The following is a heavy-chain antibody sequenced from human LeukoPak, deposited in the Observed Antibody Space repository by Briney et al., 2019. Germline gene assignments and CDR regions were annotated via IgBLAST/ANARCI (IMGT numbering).Heavy chain of an antibody. V-gene: IGHV1-18*01. CDR2: ITAYNGDT. D-gene: IGHD5-12*01. CDR3: ARRPSQYSGFAN. CDR1: GYIFSNYG. Sequence: GASVKVSCKASGYIFSNYGINWMRQAPGQGLEWMGWITAYNGDTGYAQKLQGRVTMTTDTSTNTAYMKLRSLTSDDTAVYYCARRPSQYSGFANWGRGTLVTVSS. J-gene: IGHJ4*02.